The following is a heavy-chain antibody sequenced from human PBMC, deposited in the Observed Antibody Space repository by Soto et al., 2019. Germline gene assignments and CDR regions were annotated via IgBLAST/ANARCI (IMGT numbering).Heavy chain of an antibody. CDR1: GFTFSSYA. D-gene: IGHD1-1*01. CDR3: ARDRLRYNWNDFPYYYYGMDV. V-gene: IGHV3-30-3*01. CDR2: ISYDGSNK. Sequence: QVQLVESGGGVVQPGRSLRLSCAASGFTFSSYAMHWVRQAPGKGLEWVAVISYDGSNKYCADSVKGRFTISRDNSKNTLYLQMNSLRAEDTAVYYCARDRLRYNWNDFPYYYYGMDVRGQGTTVTVSS. J-gene: IGHJ6*02.